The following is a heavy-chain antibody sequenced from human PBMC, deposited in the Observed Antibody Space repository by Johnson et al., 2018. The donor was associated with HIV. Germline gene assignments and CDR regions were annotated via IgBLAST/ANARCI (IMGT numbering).Heavy chain of an antibody. J-gene: IGHJ3*02. CDR1: GFTVTSNY. Sequence: VQLVESGGGLVQPGGSLRLSCAASGFTVTSNYMSWVRQAPGKGLEWVSVIYSGGSTYYADSVKGRFTISRDNSENTLYLQMNSLRAEDTAVYYCATRATRRAFDIGGQGTMVTVSS. CDR3: ATRATRRAFDI. CDR2: IYSGGST. V-gene: IGHV3-66*01.